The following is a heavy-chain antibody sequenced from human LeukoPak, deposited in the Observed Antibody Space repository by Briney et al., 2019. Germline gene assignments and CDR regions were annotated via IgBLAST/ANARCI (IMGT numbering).Heavy chain of an antibody. CDR3: ARGPVRDDGLTGISYYFGLDV. CDR2: INDSGSP. D-gene: IGHD2-21*02. V-gene: IGHV4-34*01. J-gene: IGHJ6*02. Sequence: PSETLSLTCAVYGESSRGYYWNWLWIRQSPGKGLEWIGEINDSGSPNYNPSLKSRVTISENKSLNQFSLRLTSVTAADTATFYCARGPVRDDGLTGISYYFGLDVWGHGTTVTVFS. CDR1: GESSRGYY.